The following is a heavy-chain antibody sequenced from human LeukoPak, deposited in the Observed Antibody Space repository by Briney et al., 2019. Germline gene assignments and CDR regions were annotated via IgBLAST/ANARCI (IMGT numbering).Heavy chain of an antibody. Sequence: GGSLRLSCAASGFTFSSYWMHWVRQAPGKGLVWVSAISGSGGSTYYADSVKGRFTISRDNSKNTLYLQMNSLRAEDTAVYYCAKAYYDFWSGYYTGRLGSDYWGQGTLVTVSS. V-gene: IGHV3-23*01. CDR3: AKAYYDFWSGYYTGRLGSDY. D-gene: IGHD3-3*01. CDR1: GFTFSSYW. CDR2: ISGSGGST. J-gene: IGHJ4*02.